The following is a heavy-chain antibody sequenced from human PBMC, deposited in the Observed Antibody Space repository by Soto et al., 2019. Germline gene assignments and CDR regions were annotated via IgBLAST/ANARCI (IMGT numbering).Heavy chain of an antibody. D-gene: IGHD6-19*01. CDR2: IYYSGST. J-gene: IGHJ6*02. V-gene: IGHV4-31*03. CDR3: ARDLPVAGPRHYYYGMDV. CDR1: GGSISSGGYY. Sequence: SETLSLTCTVSGGSISSGGYYWSWIRQHPGKGLEWIGYIYYSGSTYYNPSLKSRVTISVDTSKDQFSLKLSSVTAADTAVYYCARDLPVAGPRHYYYGMDVWGQGTTVTVSS.